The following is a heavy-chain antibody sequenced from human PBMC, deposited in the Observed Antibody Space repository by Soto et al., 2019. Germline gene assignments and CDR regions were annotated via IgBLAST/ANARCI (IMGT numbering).Heavy chain of an antibody. V-gene: IGHV1-69*02. CDR3: TIGSWSGEVFDI. D-gene: IGHD2-21*01. CDR2: IIPMLGIR. CDR1: GGTFSTYS. Sequence: QVQLVQSGAEVKKPGSSGKVSCKDSGGTFSTYSMFWVRQAPGQGLEWMGRIIPMLGIRNYAQRFQDRVKITADKSTATAHMELSSLGSEDTALYYCTIGSWSGEVFDIWGQGTMVTVSS. J-gene: IGHJ3*02.